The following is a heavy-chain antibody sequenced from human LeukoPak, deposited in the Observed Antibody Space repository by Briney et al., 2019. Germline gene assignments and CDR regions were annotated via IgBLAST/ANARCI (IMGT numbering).Heavy chain of an antibody. CDR3: AREIVATVLFGY. Sequence: ASVKVSCKASGGTFSSYAISWVRQAPGQGLEWVGGIIPIFGTANYAQKFQGRVTITADESTSTAYMELSSLRSEDTAVYYCAREIVATVLFGYWGQGTLVTVSS. J-gene: IGHJ4*02. V-gene: IGHV1-69*13. CDR1: GGTFSSYA. D-gene: IGHD5-12*01. CDR2: IIPIFGTA.